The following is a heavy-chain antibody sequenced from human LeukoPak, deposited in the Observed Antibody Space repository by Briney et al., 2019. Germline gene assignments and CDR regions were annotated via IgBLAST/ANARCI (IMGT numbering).Heavy chain of an antibody. CDR1: GGSFSGYY. CDR2: IYTSGST. V-gene: IGHV4-4*07. J-gene: IGHJ4*02. CDR3: ARDALGYSYAPFDY. D-gene: IGHD5-18*01. Sequence: SETLSLTCAVYGGSFSGYYWSWIRQPAGKGLEWIGRIYTSGSTNYNPSLKSRVTMSVDTSKNQFSLKLSSVTAADTAVYYCARDALGYSYAPFDYWGQGTLVTVSS.